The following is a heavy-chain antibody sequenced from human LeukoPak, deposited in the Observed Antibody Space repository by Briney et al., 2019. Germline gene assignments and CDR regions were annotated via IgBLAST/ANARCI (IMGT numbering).Heavy chain of an antibody. CDR2: ISSSSSTI. V-gene: IGHV3-48*01. J-gene: IGHJ5*02. CDR3: ASWYCSSTSCQT. D-gene: IGHD2-2*01. Sequence: GGSLRLSCAASGFTFSSYSMNWVRQAPGKGLEWVSYISSSSSTIYYADSVKGRFTISKDNAKNSLYLQMNSLRAEDTAVYYCASWYCSSTSCQTWGQGTLVTVSS. CDR1: GFTFSSYS.